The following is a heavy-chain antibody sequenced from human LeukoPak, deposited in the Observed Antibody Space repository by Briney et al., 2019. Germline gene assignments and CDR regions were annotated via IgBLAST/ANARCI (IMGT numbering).Heavy chain of an antibody. Sequence: ASVKVSCTASGRTFSSYTISWVRQAPGQGLEWMGGILPIFGTANYAQKLQGRVTITADESTSTAYMELSSLRSEERAVYYCARPLSVRGVIITRGAFDIWGQGTMGTVSS. J-gene: IGHJ3*02. CDR2: ILPIFGTA. CDR3: ARPLSVRGVIITRGAFDI. CDR1: GRTFSSYT. D-gene: IGHD3-10*01. V-gene: IGHV1-69*13.